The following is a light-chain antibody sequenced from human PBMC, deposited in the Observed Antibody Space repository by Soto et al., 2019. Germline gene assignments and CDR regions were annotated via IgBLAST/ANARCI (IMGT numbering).Light chain of an antibody. V-gene: IGLV1-40*01. CDR2: GNS. Sequence: QSVLTQPPSVSGAPGQRVTISCTGSSSNIGAGYDVHWYQQLPGTAPKLLIYGNSNRPSGVPDRFSGSKSGTSASLAITGLQAEDEADYYCQSYDSSLSPYGVFGGGTKLTVL. CDR3: QSYDSSLSPYGV. J-gene: IGLJ3*02. CDR1: SSNIGAGYD.